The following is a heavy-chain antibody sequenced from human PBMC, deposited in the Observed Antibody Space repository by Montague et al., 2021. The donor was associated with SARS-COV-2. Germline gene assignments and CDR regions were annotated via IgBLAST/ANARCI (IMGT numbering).Heavy chain of an antibody. J-gene: IGHJ3*02. V-gene: IGHV4-39*07. CDR3: AGKSSTMVQGVILGAFDT. Sequence: SETLSLTCTVSGGSISSGSYYWGWIRQPPGKGLEWIGSIYYSGSTYYNPSLKSRVTISVDTSKNQFSLKLSSVTAADTAVYYCAGKSSTMVQGVILGAFDTWGQGTMVTVSS. CDR1: GGSISSGSYY. D-gene: IGHD3-10*01. CDR2: IYYSGST.